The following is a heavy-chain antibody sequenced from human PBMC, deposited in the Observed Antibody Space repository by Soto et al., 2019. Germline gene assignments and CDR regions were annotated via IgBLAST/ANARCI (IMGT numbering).Heavy chain of an antibody. CDR3: ARIFYYDSSGYLDY. D-gene: IGHD3-22*01. J-gene: IGHJ4*02. CDR2: IDWDDDE. Sequence: SGPTLVNPTQTLTLTCTFSGFSLSTSGMRVSWIRQPPGKALEWLARIDWDDDEYYSTSLKTRLTISKDTSKNQVVLTMTNMDPVDTATYYCARIFYYDSSGYLDYWGQGTLVTVS. V-gene: IGHV2-70*04. CDR1: GFSLSTSGMR.